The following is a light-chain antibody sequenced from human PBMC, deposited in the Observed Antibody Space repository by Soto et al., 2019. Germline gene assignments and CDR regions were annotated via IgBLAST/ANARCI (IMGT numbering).Light chain of an antibody. Sequence: IQLPQSPSTLSASVGDRFTITCRASRGISSYLAWYQQETGKAPKILIYAESTLQSGVPSRFSGSGSGTDFNLTISCLQSEDFATYYCQKYYSYPWTCGQGTKVDIK. V-gene: IGKV1-8*01. CDR1: RGISSY. CDR3: QKYYSYPWT. J-gene: IGKJ1*01. CDR2: AES.